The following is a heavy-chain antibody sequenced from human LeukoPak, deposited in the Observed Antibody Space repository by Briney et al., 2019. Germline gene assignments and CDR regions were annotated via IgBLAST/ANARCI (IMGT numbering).Heavy chain of an antibody. V-gene: IGHV4-38-2*01. CDR1: GYSISSGYY. CDR2: IYHSGST. CDR3: ARLLMVYERYFDY. Sequence: KPSETLSLTCAVSGYSISSGYYWGWIRQPPGKGLEWIGSIYHSGSTYYNPSLKSRVTISVDTSKNQFSLKLSSVTAADTAVYYCARLLMVYERYFDYWGQGALVTVSS. J-gene: IGHJ4*02. D-gene: IGHD2-8*01.